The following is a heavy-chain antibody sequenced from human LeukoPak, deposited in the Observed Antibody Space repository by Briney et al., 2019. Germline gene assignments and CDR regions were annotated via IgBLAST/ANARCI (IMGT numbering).Heavy chain of an antibody. Sequence: GRPLRLSCAASGFTFSSYAMHSVRQAPGKGLEWVAVISYDGSNKYYADSVKGRFTISRDNSKNTLYLQMNSLRAEDTAVYYCASMATRYYFDYWGQGTLVTVSS. V-gene: IGHV3-30*04. J-gene: IGHJ4*02. D-gene: IGHD5-12*01. CDR1: GFTFSSYA. CDR3: ASMATRYYFDY. CDR2: ISYDGSNK.